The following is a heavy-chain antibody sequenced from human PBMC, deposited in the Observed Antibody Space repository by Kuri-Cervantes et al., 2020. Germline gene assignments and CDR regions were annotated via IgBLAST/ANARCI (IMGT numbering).Heavy chain of an antibody. J-gene: IGHJ6*02. V-gene: IGHV3-48*02. Sequence: GESLKISCAASEFTVRSNFMSWVRQAPGKGLEWVSYISSSSSTIYYADSVKGRFTISRDNAKNSLYLQMNSLRDEDTAVYYCARLPYYYYGMDVWDQGTTVTVSS. CDR2: ISSSSSTI. CDR3: ARLPYYYYGMDV. CDR1: EFTVRSNF.